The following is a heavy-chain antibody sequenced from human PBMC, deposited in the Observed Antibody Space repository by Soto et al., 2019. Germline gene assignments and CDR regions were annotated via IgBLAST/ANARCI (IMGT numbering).Heavy chain of an antibody. CDR2: INPSGGST. CDR1: GYTFTSYY. J-gene: IGHJ4*02. Sequence: QVQLVQSGAEVKKPGASVKVSCKASGYTFTSYYMHWVRQAPGQGLEWMGIINPSGGSTSYAQKFQGRVTMTRDTSTSTVYMELSSLRSEDTAVYYCARVGIYYDSRGKLGSFDYWGQGTLVTVSS. V-gene: IGHV1-46*01. CDR3: ARVGIYYDSRGKLGSFDY. D-gene: IGHD3-22*01.